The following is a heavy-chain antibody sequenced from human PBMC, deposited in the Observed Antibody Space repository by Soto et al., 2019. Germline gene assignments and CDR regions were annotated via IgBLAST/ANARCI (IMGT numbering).Heavy chain of an antibody. D-gene: IGHD1-1*01. CDR1: GYTFTSYY. V-gene: IGHV1-46*03. CDR2: INPSGGST. Sequence: GSSVKVSCKASGYTFTSYYMHWVRQAPGQGLEWMGIINPSGGSTSYAQKFQGRVTMTRDTSTSTVYMELSSLRSEGTAVYYCARDIGPTVPGPIFDYWGQGTLVTVSS. CDR3: ARDIGPTVPGPIFDY. J-gene: IGHJ4*02.